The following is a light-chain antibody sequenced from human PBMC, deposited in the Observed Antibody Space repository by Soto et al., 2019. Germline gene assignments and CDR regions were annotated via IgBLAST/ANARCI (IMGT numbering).Light chain of an antibody. Sequence: SSELTQPSSVSVSPGQTAKITCSGDALAKQYAYWYQQKRGHAPVLVIYKDTERPSGIPERFSGSSSGTTVTLTISAVQAEDEADYYCQSADISGPYVFGIGTKLTVL. CDR3: QSADISGPYV. CDR2: KDT. V-gene: IGLV3-25*03. CDR1: ALAKQY. J-gene: IGLJ1*01.